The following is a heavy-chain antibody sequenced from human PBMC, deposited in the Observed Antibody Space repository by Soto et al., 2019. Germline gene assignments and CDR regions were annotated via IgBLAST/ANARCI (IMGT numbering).Heavy chain of an antibody. J-gene: IGHJ6*02. Sequence: GGSLRLSCAASGFTFSSYGMHWVRQAPGKGLEWVAVISYDGSNKYYADSVKGRFTISRDNSKNTMYLQMSSLRAEDTAVYYCVKDGSSGWPYYYCMDVWGQGTTVTVSS. CDR1: GFTFSSYG. CDR2: ISYDGSNK. V-gene: IGHV3-30*18. D-gene: IGHD6-19*01. CDR3: VKDGSSGWPYYYCMDV.